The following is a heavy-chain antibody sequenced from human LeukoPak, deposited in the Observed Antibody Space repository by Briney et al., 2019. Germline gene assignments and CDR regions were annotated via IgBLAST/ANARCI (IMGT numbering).Heavy chain of an antibody. V-gene: IGHV3-48*01. CDR3: ARDDRDYYYYMDI. Sequence: PGGSLRLSCAASGFTFSSYSMNWVRQAPGKGLEWVSYISSSSSIYYADSVRGRFTISRDNAKNSLYLQMDSLRAEDTAVYYCARDDRDYYYYMDIWGKGTTVTVSS. J-gene: IGHJ6*03. CDR1: GFTFSSYS. D-gene: IGHD3-16*02. CDR2: ISSSSSI.